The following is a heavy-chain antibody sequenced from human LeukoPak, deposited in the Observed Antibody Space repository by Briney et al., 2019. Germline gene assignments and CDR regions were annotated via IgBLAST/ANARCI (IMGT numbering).Heavy chain of an antibody. CDR2: INWNSGYT. CDR1: GFTFDDYG. CDR3: AKGDTSGWSISWLDS. Sequence: PGGSLRLSCAASGFTFDDYGMPWVRHAPGKGLEWVSGINWNSGYTGYADSVKGRFTVSRDNAKNSLYLQMNILRPEDTALYYCAKGDTSGWSISWLDSWGQGTLVTVSS. J-gene: IGHJ5*01. V-gene: IGHV3-9*01. D-gene: IGHD6-19*01.